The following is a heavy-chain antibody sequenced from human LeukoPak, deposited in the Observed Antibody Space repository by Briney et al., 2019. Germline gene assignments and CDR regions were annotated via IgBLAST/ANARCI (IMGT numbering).Heavy chain of an antibody. D-gene: IGHD2-2*01. V-gene: IGHV4-59*08. CDR1: GGSISSYY. J-gene: IGHJ5*02. Sequence: SETLSLTCTVSGGSISSYYWSWIRQPPGEGLEWIGYIYYSGSTNYNPSLKSRVTISVDTSKNQFSLKLSSVTAADTAVYYCASGQLLDWFDPWGQGTLVTVSS. CDR3: ASGQLLDWFDP. CDR2: IYYSGST.